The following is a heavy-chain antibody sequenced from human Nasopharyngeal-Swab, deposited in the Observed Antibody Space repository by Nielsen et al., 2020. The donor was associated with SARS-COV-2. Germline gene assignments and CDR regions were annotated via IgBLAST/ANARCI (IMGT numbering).Heavy chain of an antibody. J-gene: IGHJ6*03. D-gene: IGHD2-2*01. CDR1: GGSVSSNDW. V-gene: IGHV4-4*02. CDR3: ARGDLVVVPSPILGLGPFFYYFYLDV. Sequence: SETLSLTCAVSGGSVSSNDWWTWVRQSPGTGLEWIGEVSHSGSINYNPSLKSRVTLSMDKSKRQFSLRLTSVSAADTAVYFCARGDLVVVPSPILGLGPFFYYFYLDVWGKGTTVIVSS. CDR2: VSHSGSI.